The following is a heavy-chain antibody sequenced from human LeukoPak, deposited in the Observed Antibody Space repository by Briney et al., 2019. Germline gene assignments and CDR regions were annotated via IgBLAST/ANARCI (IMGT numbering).Heavy chain of an antibody. D-gene: IGHD1-26*01. J-gene: IGHJ3*02. CDR2: FDPEDGET. CDR1: GYTLTELS. CDR3: ARDPSYRGFDAFDI. V-gene: IGHV1-24*01. Sequence: GASVKVSCKVSGYTLTELSMHWVRQAPGKGLEWMGGFDPEDGETIYAQKFQGRVTMTEDTSTDTAYMELSSLRSEDTAVYYCARDPSYRGFDAFDIWGQGTMVTVSS.